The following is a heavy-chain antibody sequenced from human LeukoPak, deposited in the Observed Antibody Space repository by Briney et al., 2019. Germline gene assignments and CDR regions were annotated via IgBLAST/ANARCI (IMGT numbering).Heavy chain of an antibody. Sequence: SVKVSCKASGFTNSNSSVQWVRQARGQRPEWIGWIVVGTGKTNYAQRLQERVTITRDMSTGTVDMELSSLRSEDTAVYYCAATSIRMVQRIIYYGKDVWGQGTAVTVSS. CDR1: GFTNSNSS. V-gene: IGHV1-58*01. J-gene: IGHJ6*02. D-gene: IGHD3-10*01. CDR3: AATSIRMVQRIIYYGKDV. CDR2: IVVGTGKT.